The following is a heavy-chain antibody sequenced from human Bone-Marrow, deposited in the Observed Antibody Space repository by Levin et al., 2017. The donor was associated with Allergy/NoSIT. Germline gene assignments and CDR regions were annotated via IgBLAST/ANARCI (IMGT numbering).Heavy chain of an antibody. D-gene: IGHD3-3*01. CDR1: GYNFDSYG. Sequence: ASVKVSCKASGYNFDSYGLTWVRKARGQGLEWMGWINPYNGKTDYSQKFQGRVTMTTDTSTTTAYMELRSLRSDDTAVYYCARGGRYDFWSDYPRSPDYWGQGTLVTVSS. CDR3: ARGGRYDFWSDYPRSPDY. J-gene: IGHJ4*02. V-gene: IGHV1-18*01. CDR2: INPYNGKT.